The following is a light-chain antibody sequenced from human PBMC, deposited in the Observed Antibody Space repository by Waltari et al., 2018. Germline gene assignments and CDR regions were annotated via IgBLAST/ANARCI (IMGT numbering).Light chain of an antibody. CDR3: QVWDSSRDHGV. CDR2: YDS. J-gene: IGLJ1*01. Sequence: SYVLTQPPSVSVAPGETARITCGGHNIGRKTVNWYQQKPGQTPVVVISYDSDRPSGIPERFSGSNSGNTATLTISRVEAGDEADYYCQVWDSSRDHGVFGTGTKVTVL. V-gene: IGLV3-21*04. CDR1: NIGRKT.